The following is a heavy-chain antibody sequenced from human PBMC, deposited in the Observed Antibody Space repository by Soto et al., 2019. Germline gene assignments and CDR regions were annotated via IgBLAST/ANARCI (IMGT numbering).Heavy chain of an antibody. Sequence: PSETLSLTCTVSGGSISSYYWSWIRQPPGKGLEWIGYIYYSGSTYYNPSLKSRVTISVDTSKNQFSLKLSSVTAADTAVYYCAADTVTLYYYYYGMDVWGQGTTVTVSS. V-gene: IGHV4-59*04. D-gene: IGHD4-17*01. J-gene: IGHJ6*02. CDR1: GGSISSYY. CDR2: IYYSGST. CDR3: AADTVTLYYYYYGMDV.